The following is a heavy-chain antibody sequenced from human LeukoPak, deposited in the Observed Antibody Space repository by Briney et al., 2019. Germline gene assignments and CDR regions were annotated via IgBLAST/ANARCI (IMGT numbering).Heavy chain of an antibody. CDR3: ARHPGGENTQLDY. CDR2: ICYTGST. CDR1: GGSLRNYY. Sequence: PPESLSLTCTVSGGSLRNYYWICIRPPPRKGPERVGYICYTGSTTDTPSRRSRVTISIAKSKNQYSLKLRSVTAADTAVYDSARHPGGENTQLDYWGQGTMVTVSS. J-gene: IGHJ4*02. V-gene: IGHV4-59*08. D-gene: IGHD3-16*01.